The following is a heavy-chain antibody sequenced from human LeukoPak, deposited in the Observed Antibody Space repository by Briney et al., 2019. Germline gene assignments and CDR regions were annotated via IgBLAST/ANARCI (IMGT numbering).Heavy chain of an antibody. V-gene: IGHV4-4*07. CDR2: IYTSGST. D-gene: IGHD3-16*01. J-gene: IGHJ6*02. CDR3: ARTPYGPRVWGSGMDV. Sequence: PSEALSLTCTVSGGSISSYYWSWIRQPAGKGLEWIGRIYTSGSTNYNPSLKSRVTMSVDTSKNQFSLKLSSVTAADTAVYYCARTPYGPRVWGSGMDVWGQGTTVTVSS. CDR1: GGSISSYY.